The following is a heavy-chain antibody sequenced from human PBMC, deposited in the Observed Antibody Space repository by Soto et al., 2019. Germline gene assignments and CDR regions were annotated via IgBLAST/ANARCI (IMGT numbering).Heavy chain of an antibody. CDR2: IIPIFGTA. CDR3: ARDHIVAVVPAAMGYYYYGMDV. V-gene: IGHV1-69*06. CDR1: GGTFSSYA. Sequence: QVQLVQSGAEVKKPGSSVKVSCKASGGTFSSYAISWVRQAPGQGLEWMGGIIPIFGTANYAQKFQGRVTMTADKSTSTAYMELSSLRSEDTAVYYCARDHIVAVVPAAMGYYYYGMDVWGQGTTVTVSS. J-gene: IGHJ6*02. D-gene: IGHD2-2*01.